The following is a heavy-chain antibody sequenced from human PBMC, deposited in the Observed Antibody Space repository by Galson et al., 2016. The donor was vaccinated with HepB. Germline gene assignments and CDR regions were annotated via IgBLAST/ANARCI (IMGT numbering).Heavy chain of an antibody. CDR2: INWDSTGI. CDR1: GFTFDDYA. CDR3: ARDREYNFWSGYYPLKFFDY. J-gene: IGHJ4*02. V-gene: IGHV3-9*01. D-gene: IGHD3-3*01. Sequence: SLRLSCAASGFTFDDYAMHWVRQAPGKGLEWVSGINWDSTGIDYADSVKGRFTISRDNSKSTLYLQMNSLRAEDTAVYYCARDREYNFWSGYYPLKFFDYWGQGTLVTVSS.